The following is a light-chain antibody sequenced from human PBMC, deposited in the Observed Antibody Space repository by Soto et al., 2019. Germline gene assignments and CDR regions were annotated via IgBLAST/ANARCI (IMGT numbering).Light chain of an antibody. CDR3: QQSNNWPYT. Sequence: EIVLTQSPGTLSVSPGERANLSCRASQSVSTNLAWFQQKPGQAPRLLIYGASTRATGIPARFSGSGSGTEFTLTINRLQSEDLAVYYCQQSNNWPYTFGHGTKLEV. CDR1: QSVSTN. V-gene: IGKV3-15*01. CDR2: GAS. J-gene: IGKJ2*01.